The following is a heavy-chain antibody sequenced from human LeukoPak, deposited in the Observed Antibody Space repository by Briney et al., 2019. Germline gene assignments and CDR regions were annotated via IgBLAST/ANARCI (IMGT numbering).Heavy chain of an antibody. J-gene: IGHJ4*02. CDR1: GGSISNSSYY. V-gene: IGHV4-39*07. CDR2: IYYSGGT. CDR3: AREPLGYCSGGSCYFIDY. D-gene: IGHD2-15*01. Sequence: SETLSLTCTVSGGSISNSSYYWGWIRQPPGKGLEWIGSIYYSGGTYYNPSLKSRVTISVDTSKNQFSLKLSSVTAADTAVYYCAREPLGYCSGGSCYFIDYWGQGTLVTVSS.